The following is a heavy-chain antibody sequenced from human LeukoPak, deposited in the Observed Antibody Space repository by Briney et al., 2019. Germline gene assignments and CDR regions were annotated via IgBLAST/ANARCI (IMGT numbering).Heavy chain of an antibody. CDR1: GGSISSSSYY. D-gene: IGHD5-18*01. V-gene: IGHV4-39*07. CDR2: IYYSGST. J-gene: IGHJ6*03. Sequence: SETLSLTCTVSGGSISSSSYYWGWIRQPPGKGLEWIGSIYYSGSTYYNPSLKSRVTISVDTSKNQFSLKLSSVTAADTAVYYCARGHSYGFFAYYYYYYMDVWGKGTTVTVSS. CDR3: ARGHSYGFFAYYYYYYMDV.